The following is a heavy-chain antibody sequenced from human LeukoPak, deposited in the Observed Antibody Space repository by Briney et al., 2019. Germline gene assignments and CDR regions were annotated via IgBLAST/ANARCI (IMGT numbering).Heavy chain of an antibody. CDR3: AKDANYDFWSGYYAFDY. CDR2: ISGSGGST. J-gene: IGHJ4*02. Sequence: PGGSLRLSCAASGFTFSGYAMSWVRRAPGKGLEWVSAISGSGGSTYYADSVKGRFTISRDNSKNTLYLQMNSLRAEDTAVYYCAKDANYDFWSGYYAFDYWGQGTLVTVSS. D-gene: IGHD3-3*01. CDR1: GFTFSGYA. V-gene: IGHV3-23*01.